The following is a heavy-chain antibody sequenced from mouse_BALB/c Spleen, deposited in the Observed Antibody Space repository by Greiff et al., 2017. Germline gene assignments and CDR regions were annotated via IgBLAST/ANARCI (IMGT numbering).Heavy chain of an antibody. CDR3: ARLRDGPAWFAY. Sequence: VQLKQSGPELVKPGASVKISCKASGYTFTDYNMDWVKQSHGKSLEWIGDINPNNGGTIYNQKFKGKATLTVDKSSSTAYMELRSLTSEDTAVYYCARLRDGPAWFAYWGQGTLVTVSA. CDR1: GYTFTDYN. V-gene: IGHV1-18*01. D-gene: IGHD1-2*01. CDR2: INPNNGGT. J-gene: IGHJ3*01.